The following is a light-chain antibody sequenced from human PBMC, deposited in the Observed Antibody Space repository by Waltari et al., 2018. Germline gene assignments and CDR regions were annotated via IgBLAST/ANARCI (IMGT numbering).Light chain of an antibody. CDR1: QSISSW. J-gene: IGKJ3*01. V-gene: IGKV1-5*03. Sequence: DIQMTQSPSTLSASVGDRVTITCRASQSISSWLAWYQQKPGKVPKPLIYLASSLESGVPSRFSGSGSGTEFTLTISSLQPDDFATYYCQQYQSYPLTFGPGTKVDIK. CDR2: LAS. CDR3: QQYQSYPLT.